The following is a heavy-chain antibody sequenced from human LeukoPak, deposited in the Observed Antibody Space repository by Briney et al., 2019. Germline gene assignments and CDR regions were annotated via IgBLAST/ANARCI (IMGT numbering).Heavy chain of an antibody. J-gene: IGHJ4*02. Sequence: GGSLRLSCAASGFTFSSYWMSWVRQSPGKGLVWVANIKTDGSEKYFMDSVKGRFTISRDNAKNALYLEMNSLRAEDTAEYFCARERMYSGSGSTYPYYDYWGQGTLVTVSS. CDR1: GFTFSSYW. CDR3: ARERMYSGSGSTYPYYDY. D-gene: IGHD3-10*01. CDR2: IKTDGSEK. V-gene: IGHV3-7*01.